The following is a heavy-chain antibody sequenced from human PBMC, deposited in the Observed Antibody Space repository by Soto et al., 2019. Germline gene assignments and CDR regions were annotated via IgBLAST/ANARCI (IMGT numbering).Heavy chain of an antibody. J-gene: IGHJ5*02. CDR2: IYYSGST. D-gene: IGHD2-2*02. Sequence: SETLSLTCTVSGGSISSGDYYWSWIHQPPGKGLEWIGYIYYSGSTYYNPSLKSRVTISVDTSKNQFSLKLSSVTAADTAVYYCARAPIVLVPAAISNWFDPWGQGTLVTVSS. CDR3: ARAPIVLVPAAISNWFDP. V-gene: IGHV4-30-4*01. CDR1: GGSISSGDYY.